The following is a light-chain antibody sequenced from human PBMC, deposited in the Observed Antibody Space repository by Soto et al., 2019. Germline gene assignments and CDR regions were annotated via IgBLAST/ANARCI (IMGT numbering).Light chain of an antibody. V-gene: IGKV3-15*01. CDR3: QQYNNWPPRT. CDR1: QSVSSN. CDR2: GAS. J-gene: IGKJ1*01. Sequence: EIVMTQSPATLSVSPGERATLSCRASQSVSSNLAWYQQKPGQAPRLLIYGASTRATGIPARFSGSGSGTELTRTISSLQSEDCAVYYCQQYNNWPPRTFGQGTKVEIK.